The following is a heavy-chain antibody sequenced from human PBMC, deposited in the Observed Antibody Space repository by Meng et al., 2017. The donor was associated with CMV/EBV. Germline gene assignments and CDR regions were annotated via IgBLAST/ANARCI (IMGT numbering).Heavy chain of an antibody. Sequence: SVKVSCKASGYTFTSYYMHWVRQAPGQGLEWMGGIIPILGIANYAQKFQGRVTITADKSTSTAYMELSSLRSEDTAVYYCARGLRDRGVPYYGMDVRGQGTTVTVSS. J-gene: IGHJ6*02. CDR3: ARGLRDRGVPYYGMDV. D-gene: IGHD2-15*01. CDR2: IIPILGIA. V-gene: IGHV1-69*10. CDR1: GYTFTSYY.